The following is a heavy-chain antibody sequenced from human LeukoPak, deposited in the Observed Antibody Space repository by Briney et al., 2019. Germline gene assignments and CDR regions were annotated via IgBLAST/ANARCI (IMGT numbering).Heavy chain of an antibody. J-gene: IGHJ4*02. CDR2: INAGNGNT. D-gene: IGHD6-19*01. V-gene: IGHV1-3*01. CDR3: ARDLSYSSGWYPFDY. Sequence: ASVKVSCKASGYTFTSYAMHWVRQAPGQRLEWMGWINAGNGNTKYSQKFQGRVTITRDTSASTAYMELGSLRSEDTAVYYCARDLSYSSGWYPFDYWGQGTLVTVSS. CDR1: GYTFTSYA.